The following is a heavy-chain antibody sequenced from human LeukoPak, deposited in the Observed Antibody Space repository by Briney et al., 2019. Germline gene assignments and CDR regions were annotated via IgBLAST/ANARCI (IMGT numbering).Heavy chain of an antibody. J-gene: IGHJ4*02. CDR1: GYTFTGYY. Sequence: GASVKVSCKASGYTFTGYYMHWVRQAPGQGLEWMGWINPNSGGTNYAQKFQGRVTMTRDTSISTAYMELSRLRSDDTAVYYCARDWAMVRGVIPDYWGQGTLVTVSS. CDR2: INPNSGGT. V-gene: IGHV1-2*02. CDR3: ARDWAMVRGVIPDY. D-gene: IGHD3-10*01.